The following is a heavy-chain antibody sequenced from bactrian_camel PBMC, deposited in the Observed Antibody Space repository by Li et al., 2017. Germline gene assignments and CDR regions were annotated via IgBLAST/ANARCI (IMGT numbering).Heavy chain of an antibody. CDR2: VVTDGIK. CDR1: RSTYSSNC. CDR3: AADPDPYYSDYDVLERLYNY. V-gene: IGHV3S53*01. Sequence: VQLVESGGGSVQAGGSLRLACAASRSTYSSNCMGWFRQAPGKEREAVAAVVTDGIKSYTHSAKGRFTISKDDAKNTLYLQMNSLKPEDTAMYYCAADPDPYYSDYDVLERLYNYWGQGTQVTVS. D-gene: IGHD4*01. J-gene: IGHJ4*01.